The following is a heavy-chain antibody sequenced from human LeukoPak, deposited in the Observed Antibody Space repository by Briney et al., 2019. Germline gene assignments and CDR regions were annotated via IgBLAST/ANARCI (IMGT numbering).Heavy chain of an antibody. CDR2: IKQDGSEK. CDR3: ATSRSSDY. Sequence: GGSLRLSCAASGFTFSSYGMTWVRQAPGKGLEWVANIKQDGSEKYYVDSVKGRFTISRDNAKNSLYLQMNSLRAEDTAVYYCATSRSSDYWGQGTLVTVSS. V-gene: IGHV3-7*01. D-gene: IGHD6-6*01. CDR1: GFTFSSYG. J-gene: IGHJ4*02.